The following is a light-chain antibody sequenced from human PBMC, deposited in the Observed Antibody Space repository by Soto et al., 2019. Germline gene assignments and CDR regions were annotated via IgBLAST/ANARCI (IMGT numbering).Light chain of an antibody. CDR1: SSDVGSYNY. J-gene: IGLJ3*02. CDR2: EVS. CDR3: SSYAGSNNWV. Sequence: QSALTQPPSASGSPGQSVTISCIGTSSDVGSYNYVSWYQQHPGKAPKLMIYEVSKRPSGVPDRFSGSKSGNTASLTVSGLQAEDEADYYCSSYAGSNNWVFGGGPKLTVL. V-gene: IGLV2-8*01.